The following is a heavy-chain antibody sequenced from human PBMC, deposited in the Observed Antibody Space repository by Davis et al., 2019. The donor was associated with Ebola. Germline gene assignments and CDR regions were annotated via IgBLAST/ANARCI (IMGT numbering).Heavy chain of an antibody. CDR3: ARQTDSPEMATIRPSDY. J-gene: IGHJ4*02. CDR2: IYHRGST. D-gene: IGHD5-24*01. Sequence: MPSETLSLTCAVPGGSISSSNWWSWVRQHPGKGLEWIREIYHRGSTNYNPSLKSRVTISVDKSKNPFSLKLSSVTSAETAVYYCARQTDSPEMATIRPSDYWGQGTLVTVSS. V-gene: IGHV4-4*02. CDR1: GGSISSSNW.